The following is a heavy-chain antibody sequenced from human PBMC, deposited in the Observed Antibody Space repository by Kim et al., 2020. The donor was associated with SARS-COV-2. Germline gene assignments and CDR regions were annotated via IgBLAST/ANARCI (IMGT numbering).Heavy chain of an antibody. CDR3: AREQVVYDAFDI. Sequence: YAQKLQGRVTMTTDTSTSTAYMELRSLRSDDTAVYYCAREQVVYDAFDIWGQGTMVTVSS. V-gene: IGHV1-18*01. D-gene: IGHD3-22*01. J-gene: IGHJ3*02.